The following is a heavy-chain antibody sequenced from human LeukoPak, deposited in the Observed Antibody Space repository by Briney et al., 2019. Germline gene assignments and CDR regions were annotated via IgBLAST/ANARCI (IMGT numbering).Heavy chain of an antibody. CDR1: GGTFISYA. D-gene: IGHD6-13*01. Sequence: SVRVSCKASGGTFISYAISWVGQAPGQGLEWMGRIIPIFGIANYAQKFQGRVTITADKSTSTAYMELSSLRSEDTAVYYCARDFGSSWGQGTLVTVSS. CDR2: IIPIFGIA. CDR3: ARDFGSS. V-gene: IGHV1-69*04. J-gene: IGHJ4*02.